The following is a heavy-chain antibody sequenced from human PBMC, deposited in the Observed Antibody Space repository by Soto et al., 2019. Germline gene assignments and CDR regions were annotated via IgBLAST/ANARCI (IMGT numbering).Heavy chain of an antibody. V-gene: IGHV3-9*01. CDR2: ISWNSGSI. CDR1: GFTFDDYA. D-gene: IGHD5-18*01. CDR3: AKGRALYSFDAFDI. J-gene: IGHJ3*02. Sequence: EVQLVESGGGLVQPGRCLRLSCAASGFTFDDYAMQWVRQAPGKGLEWVSGISWNSGSIGYADSVKGRFTISRDNAKNSLYLQMNSLRAEDTALYYCAKGRALYSFDAFDIWGQGTMVTVSS.